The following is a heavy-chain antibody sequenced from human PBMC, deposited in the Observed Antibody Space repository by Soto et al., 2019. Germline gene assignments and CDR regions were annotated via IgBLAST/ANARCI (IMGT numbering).Heavy chain of an antibody. D-gene: IGHD2-8*02. J-gene: IGHJ4*02. V-gene: IGHV4-61*08. CDR1: GGSISSGGYS. CDR3: ARDKITGLFDY. Sequence: SETLSLTCAVSGGSISSGGYSWSWIRQPPGKGLEWIGYIYYSGSTNYNPSLKSRVTISVDTSKNQFSLKLTSVTAADTAVYYCARDKITGLFDYWGQGTLVTVSS. CDR2: IYYSGST.